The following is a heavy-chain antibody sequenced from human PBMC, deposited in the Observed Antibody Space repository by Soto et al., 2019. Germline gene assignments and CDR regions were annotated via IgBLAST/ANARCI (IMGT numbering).Heavy chain of an antibody. CDR1: GGTFSSYA. D-gene: IGHD3-16*01. CDR3: ASYSGYYDYVWGSSYFDY. Sequence: SVKVSCKASGGTFSSYASRWVRQAHGQGLEWMGGIIPIFGTANYAQKFQGRVTITADESTSTAYMELSSLRSEDTAVYYCASYSGYYDYVWGSSYFDYWGQGTLVTVSS. CDR2: IIPIFGTA. V-gene: IGHV1-69*13. J-gene: IGHJ4*02.